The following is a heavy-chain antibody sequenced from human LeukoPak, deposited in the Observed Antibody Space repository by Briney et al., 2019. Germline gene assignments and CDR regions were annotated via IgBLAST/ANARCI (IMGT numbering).Heavy chain of an antibody. Sequence: GGSLRLSCAAAGFTFSSYWMQWVRQAPGKGLEWIGFITSKPYGETSHYAASVSGRFTFSRDDSKSIAYLQMNSLKTEDTAVYYCVRHDGMVLPVWGQGTLVTVSS. CDR1: GFTFSSYW. CDR2: ITSKPYGETS. J-gene: IGHJ4*02. V-gene: IGHV3-49*04. D-gene: IGHD3-3*01. CDR3: VRHDGMVLPV.